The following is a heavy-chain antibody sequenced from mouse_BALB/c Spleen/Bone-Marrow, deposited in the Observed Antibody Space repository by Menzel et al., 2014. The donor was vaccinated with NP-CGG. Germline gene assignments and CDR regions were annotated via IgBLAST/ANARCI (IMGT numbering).Heavy chain of an antibody. CDR2: INPSNDGT. CDR1: GYTFTSYY. D-gene: IGHD1-2*01. Sequence: VHLVESGAELVKPGTSVKLSCKASGYTFTSYYIYWVKQRPGQGLKWIGEINPSNDGTNFNEKFKSKATLTVDKSSSTAYMQLSSLTSEDSAVYYCTRLSLLRGYFDYWGQGTTLTVSS. CDR3: TRLSLLRGYFDY. V-gene: IGHV1S81*02. J-gene: IGHJ2*01.